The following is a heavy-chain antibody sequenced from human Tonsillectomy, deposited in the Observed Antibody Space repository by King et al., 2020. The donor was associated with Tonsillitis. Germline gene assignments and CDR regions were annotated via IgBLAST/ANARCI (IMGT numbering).Heavy chain of an antibody. D-gene: IGHD6-19*01. V-gene: IGHV2-70*11. CDR2: IDWDDDK. CDR1: GFSLSTSGMC. Sequence: TLKESGPALVKPTQTLTLTCTFSGFSLSTSGMCVSWIRQPPGKALEWLARIDWDDDKYYSTSLKTRLTISKDTYKNQVVLTMTNMDPVDTATYYFARIDPTVAVGLGKYSYYGMDVWGQGTTVTVSS. J-gene: IGHJ6*02. CDR3: ARIDPTVAVGLGKYSYYGMDV.